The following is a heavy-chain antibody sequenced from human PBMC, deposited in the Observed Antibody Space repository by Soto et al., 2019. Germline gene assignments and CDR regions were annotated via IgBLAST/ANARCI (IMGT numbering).Heavy chain of an antibody. Sequence: SETLSLTCTVSGGSISSYYWSWIRQPPGKGLEWIGYIYYSGSTNYNPSLKSRVTISVDTSKNQFSLKLSSVTAADTAVYYCARGGASWYDYYYGMDVWGQGTTVTVSS. CDR3: ARGGASWYDYYYGMDV. J-gene: IGHJ6*02. CDR1: GGSISSYY. V-gene: IGHV4-59*01. D-gene: IGHD3-16*01. CDR2: IYYSGST.